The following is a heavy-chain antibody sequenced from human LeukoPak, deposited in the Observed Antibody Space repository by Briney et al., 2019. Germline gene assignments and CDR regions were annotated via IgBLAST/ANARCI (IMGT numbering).Heavy chain of an antibody. D-gene: IGHD2-15*01. V-gene: IGHV1-2*02. Sequence: GASVKVSCKASGYTFTGYYMHWVRQAPGQGLEWMGWINPNSGGTNYAQKFQGRVTMTRDTSISTAYMELSSLRSEDTAVYYCARDRVDGYCSGGSCYDWFDPWGQGTLVTVSS. J-gene: IGHJ5*02. CDR2: INPNSGGT. CDR1: GYTFTGYY. CDR3: ARDRVDGYCSGGSCYDWFDP.